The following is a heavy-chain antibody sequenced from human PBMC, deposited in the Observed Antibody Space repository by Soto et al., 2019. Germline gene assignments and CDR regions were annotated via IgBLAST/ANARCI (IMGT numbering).Heavy chain of an antibody. V-gene: IGHV4-30-2*01. D-gene: IGHD4-17*01. J-gene: IGHJ4*02. CDR2: IYHSGST. CDR1: GGSISSGGYS. Sequence: PSETLSLTCGVSGGSISSGGYSWSWIRQPPGKGLEWIGYIYHSGSTYYNPSLKSRVTISVDRSKNQFSLKLSSVTAADTAVYYCARGVTTVTTIDYWGQGTLVTVSS. CDR3: ARGVTTVTTIDY.